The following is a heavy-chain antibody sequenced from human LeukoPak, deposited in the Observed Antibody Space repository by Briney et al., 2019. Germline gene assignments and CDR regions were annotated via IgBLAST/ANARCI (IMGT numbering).Heavy chain of an antibody. D-gene: IGHD6-19*01. CDR2: ISWNSGSI. CDR3: AKATWVAGSAFDI. Sequence: PGGSLRLSCAASGFTFDDYSMHWVRQAPGKGLEWVSGISWNSGSIVYAGSVKGRFTISRDNAKNSLYLQMNSLRAEDMALYYCAKATWVAGSAFDIWGQGTMVTVSS. V-gene: IGHV3-9*03. J-gene: IGHJ3*02. CDR1: GFTFDDYS.